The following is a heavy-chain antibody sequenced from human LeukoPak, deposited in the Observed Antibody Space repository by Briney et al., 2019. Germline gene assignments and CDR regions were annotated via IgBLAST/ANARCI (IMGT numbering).Heavy chain of an antibody. CDR2: IGSSSRTI. CDR1: GFTFTSYS. CDR3: ARDGDFWSGYSHYMDV. D-gene: IGHD3-3*01. V-gene: IGHV3-48*01. J-gene: IGHJ6*03. Sequence: GGSLRLSCAASGFTFTSYSMNWVRQAPGKGLEWVSYIGSSSRTIYYGDSVKGRFTISRDNAKNSLYLQMNSLRAEDTAVYYCARDGDFWSGYSHYMDVWGKGTTVTVSS.